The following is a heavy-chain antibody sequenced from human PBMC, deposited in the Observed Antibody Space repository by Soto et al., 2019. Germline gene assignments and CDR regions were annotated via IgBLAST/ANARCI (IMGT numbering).Heavy chain of an antibody. J-gene: IGHJ4*02. D-gene: IGHD6-19*01. Sequence: QVQLVQSGAEVKKPRSSVKVSCQASGGTFSSYAISWVRQAPGQGLEWMGGIIPIFGTANYAQKVQGRVTIIADESTSRAYMELSSLRSEDTAVYYCAAADIAVAGPFDYWGQGTMVTVSS. V-gene: IGHV1-69*01. CDR2: IIPIFGTA. CDR1: GGTFSSYA. CDR3: AAADIAVAGPFDY.